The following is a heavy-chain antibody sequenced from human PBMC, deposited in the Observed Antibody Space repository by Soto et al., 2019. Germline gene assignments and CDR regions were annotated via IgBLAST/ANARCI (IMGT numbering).Heavy chain of an antibody. CDR2: ISSSSTYI. CDR1: GFTSSSYS. Sequence: EVQLVESGGGLVKPGGSLRLSCAASGFTSSSYSMDWVRQAPGKGLEWVSSISSSSTYIHYADSVKGRFTISRDNAKNTLYLQMNSLSDEDTAVYYCASQTSCYDYYGMDAWGQGPTVTVSS. J-gene: IGHJ6*02. CDR3: ASQTSCYDYYGMDA. V-gene: IGHV3-21*01.